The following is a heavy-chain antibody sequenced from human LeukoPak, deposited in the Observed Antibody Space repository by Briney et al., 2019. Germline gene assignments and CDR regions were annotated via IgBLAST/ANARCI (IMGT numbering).Heavy chain of an antibody. CDR2: ISDSGGST. Sequence: GGALRLSCAASGFTLGSYAISWVRQAPGKGLEWVSSISDSGGSTYYADSVKGRLTISRDCSKNTLYVQMNSLRAEDTAVYYYAKERRNLAVRLHYWRQETLLSLSS. D-gene: IGHD6-19*01. V-gene: IGHV3-23*01. CDR3: AKERRNLAVRLHY. CDR1: GFTLGSYA. J-gene: IGHJ4*02.